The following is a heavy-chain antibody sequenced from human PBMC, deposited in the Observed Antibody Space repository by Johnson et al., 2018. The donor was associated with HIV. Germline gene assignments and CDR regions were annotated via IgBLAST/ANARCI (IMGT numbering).Heavy chain of an antibody. D-gene: IGHD1-1*01. CDR3: VRGGLGNQNGSDALDI. V-gene: IGHV3-20*04. J-gene: IGHJ3*02. CDR2: IHWNGGRT. CDR1: GFTFDDYG. Sequence: VQLVESGGGVVRPGGSLRLSCAAAGFTFDDYGMSWVRQAPGKGLEWVSGIHWNGGRTVYVDSMKGRFTISRDNAKNSLYLQMNSLRAEYTALYYCVRGGLGNQNGSDALDIWGQGTMVTVSS.